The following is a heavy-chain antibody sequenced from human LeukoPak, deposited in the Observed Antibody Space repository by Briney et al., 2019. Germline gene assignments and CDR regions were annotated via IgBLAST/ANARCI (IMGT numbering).Heavy chain of an antibody. J-gene: IGHJ4*02. D-gene: IGHD3-22*01. Sequence: SETLSLTCAVYGGSFSVYYWSWIRQPPGKGLEWIGEINHSGSTNYNPSLKSRVTISVDTSKNQFSLKLSSVTAADTAVYYCARGAMVDYDSSGYPNKDFDYWGQGTLVTVSS. CDR2: INHSGST. V-gene: IGHV4-34*01. CDR3: ARGAMVDYDSSGYPNKDFDY. CDR1: GGSFSVYY.